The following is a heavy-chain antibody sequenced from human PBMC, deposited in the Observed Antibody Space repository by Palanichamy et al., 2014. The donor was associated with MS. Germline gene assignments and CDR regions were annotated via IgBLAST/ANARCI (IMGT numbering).Heavy chain of an antibody. CDR2: YYSGST. Sequence: YYSGSTYYNPSLKSRVTISVDTSKNQFSLKLSSVTAADTAVYYCARGGNLGYCSSTSCLSFYFDLWGRGTLVTVSS. V-gene: IGHV4-31*02. D-gene: IGHD2-2*01. CDR3: ARGGNLGYCSSTSCLSFYFDL. J-gene: IGHJ2*01.